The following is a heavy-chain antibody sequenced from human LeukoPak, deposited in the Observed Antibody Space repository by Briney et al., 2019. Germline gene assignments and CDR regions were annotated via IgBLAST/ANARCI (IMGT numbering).Heavy chain of an antibody. D-gene: IGHD4-17*01. V-gene: IGHV3-53*01. CDR3: VRGDYGDYTLFDY. Sequence: PGGSLRLSCAASGFTVSSYYMSWVRQAPGKGLEWVSVIYSGGSTYYADSVKGRFTISRDNSKNTLYPQMNSLRAEDTAVYYCVRGDYGDYTLFDYWGQGTLVTVSS. J-gene: IGHJ4*02. CDR1: GFTVSSYY. CDR2: IYSGGST.